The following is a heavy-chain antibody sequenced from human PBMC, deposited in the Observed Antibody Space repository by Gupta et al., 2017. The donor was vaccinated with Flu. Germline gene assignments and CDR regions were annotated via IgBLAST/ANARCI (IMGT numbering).Heavy chain of an antibody. CDR2: MNPNSGNT. CDR1: GYTFTSYD. D-gene: IGHD6-13*01. CDR3: ASPPIIAAAGYDAFDI. Sequence: QVQLVQSGAEVKKPGASVKVSCKASGYTFTSYDINWVRQATGQGLEWMGWMNPNSGNTGYAQKFQGRVTMTRNTSISTAYMELSSLRSEDTAVYYCASPPIIAAAGYDAFDIWGQGTMVTVSS. J-gene: IGHJ3*02. V-gene: IGHV1-8*01.